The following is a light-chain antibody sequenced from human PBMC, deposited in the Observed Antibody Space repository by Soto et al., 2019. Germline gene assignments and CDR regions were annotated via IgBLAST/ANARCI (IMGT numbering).Light chain of an antibody. CDR1: SSNIWAGYD. CDR3: QSFDSSLSGYV. Sequence: QSVLTQPPSVSGAPGQRVTISCTGSSSNIWAGYDVHWYQQPPGTAPKLLIFDNNNRPSGVPDRFSGSKSGTSASLAITGLQAEDEADYYCQSFDSSLSGYVFGTGPKVPVL. V-gene: IGLV1-40*01. J-gene: IGLJ1*01. CDR2: DNN.